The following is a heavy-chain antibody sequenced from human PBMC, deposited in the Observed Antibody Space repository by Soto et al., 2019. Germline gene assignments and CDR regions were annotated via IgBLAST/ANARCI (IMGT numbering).Heavy chain of an antibody. CDR2: IYYSGST. CDR1: GGSISSYY. J-gene: IGHJ4*02. D-gene: IGHD1-7*01. CDR3: ARVRITGTTSHPTYYFDY. Sequence: SETLSLTCTVSGGSISSYYWSWIRQPPGKGLEWIGYIYYSGSTNYNPSLKSRVTISVDTSENQFSLKLSSVTAADTAVYYCARVRITGTTSHPTYYFDYWGQGTLVTVSS. V-gene: IGHV4-59*01.